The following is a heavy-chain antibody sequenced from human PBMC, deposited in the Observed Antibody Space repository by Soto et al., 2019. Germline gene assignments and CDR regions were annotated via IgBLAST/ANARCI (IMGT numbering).Heavy chain of an antibody. D-gene: IGHD2-15*01. V-gene: IGHV4-34*01. CDR2: INHSGST. Sequence: SETLSLTCAVYGGSFSGYYWSWIRQPPGKGLEWIGEINHSGSTNYNPSLKSRVTISVDTSKNQFSLKLSSVTAADTAVYYCARGLGYFSGGSCSPSWFYPCGQGTLVTVSS. J-gene: IGHJ5*02. CDR1: GGSFSGYY. CDR3: ARGLGYFSGGSCSPSWFYP.